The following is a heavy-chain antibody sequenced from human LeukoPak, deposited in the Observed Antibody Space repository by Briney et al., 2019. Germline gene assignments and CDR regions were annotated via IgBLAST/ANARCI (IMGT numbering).Heavy chain of an antibody. V-gene: IGHV3-48*01. J-gene: IGHJ4*02. CDR3: ARGQYDILTGLPLPDS. CDR2: ISSSSFTI. CDR1: GFTFSSSS. D-gene: IGHD3-9*01. Sequence: GGSLRLSCAASGFTFSSSSMNWVRQAPGKGLEWVSYISSSSFTIYYADSVKGRFTISRDNAKNSLYLQMNSLRAEDTAVFYCARGQYDILTGLPLPDSWGQGTLVTVSS.